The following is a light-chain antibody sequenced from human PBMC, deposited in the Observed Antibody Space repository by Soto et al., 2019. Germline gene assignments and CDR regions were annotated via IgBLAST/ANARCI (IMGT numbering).Light chain of an antibody. V-gene: IGKV1-17*03. CDR1: QGISHY. CDR3: LQQNTYPLS. J-gene: IGKJ4*01. CDR2: GAS. Sequence: DIQRTQSPSAMSASVGARVTITCRASQGISHYLAWFQQRPGQVPDRMIYGASTLHSGVPSRFSSIVSGTEFTLTLRSLQPEDCGTYDGLQQNTYPLSFCGGTKVDIK.